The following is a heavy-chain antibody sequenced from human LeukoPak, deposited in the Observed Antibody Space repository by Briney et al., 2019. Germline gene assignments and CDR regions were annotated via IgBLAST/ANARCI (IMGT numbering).Heavy chain of an antibody. CDR2: IYYSGST. CDR1: GGSISSYY. D-gene: IGHD3-10*01. V-gene: IGHV4-59*01. J-gene: IGHJ4*02. Sequence: PSETLSLTCTVSGGSISSYYWSWIRQPPGKGLEWIGYIYYSGSTNYNPSLKSRVTISVDTSKNQFSLKLSSVTAADTAVYYCARDSLMVRGVTDYWGQGTLVTVSS. CDR3: ARDSLMVRGVTDY.